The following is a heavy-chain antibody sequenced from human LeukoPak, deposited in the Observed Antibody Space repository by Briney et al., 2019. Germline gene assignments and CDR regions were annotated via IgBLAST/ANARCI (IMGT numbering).Heavy chain of an antibody. CDR3: AKGPLIEVAGTTWHY. Sequence: QPGGSLRLSCAASGFTFSSYAMGWVRQFPGKGLEWVSAISGSGGNTYYADSVRGRFTISRDNSKNPLHLQMNSLRAEDTALYYCAKGPLIEVAGTTWHYWGQGTLVTVSS. V-gene: IGHV3-23*01. J-gene: IGHJ4*02. D-gene: IGHD6-19*01. CDR2: ISGSGGNT. CDR1: GFTFSSYA.